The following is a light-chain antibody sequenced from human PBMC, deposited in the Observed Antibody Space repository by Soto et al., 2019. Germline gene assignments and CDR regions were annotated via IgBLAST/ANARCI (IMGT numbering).Light chain of an antibody. CDR1: QTVSSSY. J-gene: IGKJ1*01. CDR2: GAS. V-gene: IGKV3-20*01. Sequence: EIVLTQSPGTLSLSPGERATLSCRASQTVSSSYLAWYQQKPGQAPRLLIYGASSRASGISDRFSGSGSGTDFTLTISRVEPEDFAVYYCQQYGGSRTFGQGTKVEI. CDR3: QQYGGSRT.